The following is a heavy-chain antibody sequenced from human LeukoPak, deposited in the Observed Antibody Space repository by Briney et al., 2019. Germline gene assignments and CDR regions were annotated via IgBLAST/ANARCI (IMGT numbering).Heavy chain of an antibody. J-gene: IGHJ4*02. D-gene: IGHD1-26*01. CDR2: INTNTGNP. CDR1: GYTFTSYA. CDR3: ASGIERGDYYFDY. V-gene: IGHV7-4-1*02. Sequence: ASVTVSCKASGYTFTSYAMNWVRQAPGQGLEWMGWINTNTGNPTYAQGFTGRFVFSLDTSVSTAYLQISSLKAEDTAVYYCASGIERGDYYFDYWGQGTLVTVSS.